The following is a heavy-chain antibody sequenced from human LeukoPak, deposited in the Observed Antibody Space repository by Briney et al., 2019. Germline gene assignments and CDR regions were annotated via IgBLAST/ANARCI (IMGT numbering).Heavy chain of an antibody. J-gene: IGHJ4*02. D-gene: IGHD3-3*01. CDR3: AKDSFTIFGVVNYFDY. CDR1: GFTFSSYA. CDR2: ISGSGDST. V-gene: IGHV3-23*01. Sequence: GESLKISCAASGFTFSSYAMSWVRQAPGKGLEWVSAISGSGDSTYYADSVKGRFTVSRDNFKNKLYLQMNSLRAEDTAVYYCAKDSFTIFGVVNYFDYWGQGTLVTVSS.